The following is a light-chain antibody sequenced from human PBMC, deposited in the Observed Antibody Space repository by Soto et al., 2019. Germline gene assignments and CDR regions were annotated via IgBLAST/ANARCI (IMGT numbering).Light chain of an antibody. CDR1: QSVRSY. Sequence: EIVMTQSPATLSVSPGDRATLSCRASQSVRSYLAWYQQKPGQSPRLLISGASTRATGFPARFSGSGSGTEFTLTISNLQSEDFALYYCQQYNNWPYTFGQGTKLEIK. V-gene: IGKV3-15*01. CDR2: GAS. CDR3: QQYNNWPYT. J-gene: IGKJ2*01.